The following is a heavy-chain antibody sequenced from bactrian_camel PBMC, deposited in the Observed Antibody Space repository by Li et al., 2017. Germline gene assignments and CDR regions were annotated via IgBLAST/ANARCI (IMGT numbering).Heavy chain of an antibody. CDR1: GYTSTIKC. V-gene: IGHV3S54*01. J-gene: IGHJ4*01. CDR2: IYAGGETT. Sequence: QVQLVESGGGLVQPGGSLRLSCVASGYTSTIKCMGWIRQGPGKNREGVAAIYAGGETTYLADSVKGRFTISKDNDKSSLILQMNNLKPEDTGTYYCAAGKAYGWCNGGFPPNYLGQGTQVTVS. CDR3: AAGKAYGWCNGGFPPNY. D-gene: IGHD3*01.